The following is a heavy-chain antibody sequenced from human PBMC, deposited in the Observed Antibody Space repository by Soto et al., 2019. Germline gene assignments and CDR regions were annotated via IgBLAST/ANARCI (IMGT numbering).Heavy chain of an antibody. V-gene: IGHV4-39*01. D-gene: IGHD1-20*01. CDR3: ARLTGTVDY. CDR2: IYYSGST. Sequence: QLQLQESGPGLVKPSETLSLTCTVSGGSISSSSYYWGWIRQPPGKGLEWIGRIYYSGSTYYNPSLNRRFTISVDTSKNQFSLKLSSVTAADTAVYYCARLTGTVDYWGQGTLVTVSS. J-gene: IGHJ4*02. CDR1: GGSISSSSYY.